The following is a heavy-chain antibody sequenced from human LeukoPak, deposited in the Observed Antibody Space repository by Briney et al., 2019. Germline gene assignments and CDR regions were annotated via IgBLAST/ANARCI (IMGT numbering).Heavy chain of an antibody. CDR3: AKGGARYFDWLAIDY. D-gene: IGHD3-9*01. J-gene: IGHJ4*02. V-gene: IGHV3-23*01. CDR1: GFTISDYS. Sequence: GGSLRLSCAASGFTISDYSMSWVRQAPGKGLEWVSTISDSGGNTYYADSGKGRFTISRDNSKNTFLQVDSLRAEDTAVYYCAKGGARYFDWLAIDYWGKGTLVTVSS. CDR2: ISDSGGNT.